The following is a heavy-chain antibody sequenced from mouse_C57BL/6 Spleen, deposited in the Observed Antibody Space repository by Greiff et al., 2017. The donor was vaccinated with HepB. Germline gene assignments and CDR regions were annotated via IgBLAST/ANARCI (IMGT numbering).Heavy chain of an antibody. D-gene: IGHD2-4*01. CDR3: TRSTMIPHWYFDV. CDR1: GFNIKDDY. J-gene: IGHJ1*03. V-gene: IGHV14-4*01. CDR2: IDPENGDT. Sequence: VQLKESGAELVRPGASVKLSCTASGFNIKDDYMHWVKQRPEQGLEWIGWIDPENGDTEYASKFQGKATITADTSSNTAYLQLSSLTSEDTAVYYCTRSTMIPHWYFDVWGTGTTVTVSS.